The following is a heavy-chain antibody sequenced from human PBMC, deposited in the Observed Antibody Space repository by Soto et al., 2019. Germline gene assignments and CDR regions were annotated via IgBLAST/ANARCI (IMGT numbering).Heavy chain of an antibody. CDR2: IYSSGTT. J-gene: IGHJ4*02. CDR1: SGSITTSNYY. CDR3: ARDLSGYVPFDY. V-gene: IGHV4-39*02. D-gene: IGHD5-12*01. Sequence: SETLSLTCTVSSGSITTSNYYWVWIRQPPGKGLEWITMIYSSGTTYYNPSLKSRVTISVDTSKNQFSLKLSSVSAADTAVYYCARDLSGYVPFDYWGQGTLVTVSS.